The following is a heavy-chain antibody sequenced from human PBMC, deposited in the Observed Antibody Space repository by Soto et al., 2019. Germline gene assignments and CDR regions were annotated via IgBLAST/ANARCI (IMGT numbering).Heavy chain of an antibody. Sequence: QVQLQQWGAGLLKSSETLSLTCAVHGGSFSGYYWSWIRQPPGKGLEWIGEINPTGSTSYNPSLKSRVAISVDTSKNHFSLNVNSVTAADTAVYYCARRREQWLVDAFDIWGPGTMVTVSS. D-gene: IGHD6-19*01. J-gene: IGHJ3*02. CDR3: ARRREQWLVDAFDI. CDR1: GGSFSGYY. V-gene: IGHV4-34*01. CDR2: INPTGST.